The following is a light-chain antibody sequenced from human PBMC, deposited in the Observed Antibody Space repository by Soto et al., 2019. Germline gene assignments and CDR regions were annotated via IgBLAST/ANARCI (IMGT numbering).Light chain of an antibody. CDR1: QSIGTY. J-gene: IGKJ1*01. CDR2: HAS. Sequence: EIVLTQSPVTLSLSPGERATLSCRASQSIGTYLAWYQQKPDQAPRLLIYHASNRATGIPARVSGSGSGTDFTLTISSLEPEDFAVYYCQQRSDWTRTFGQGTKVEVK. CDR3: QQRSDWTRT. V-gene: IGKV3-11*01.